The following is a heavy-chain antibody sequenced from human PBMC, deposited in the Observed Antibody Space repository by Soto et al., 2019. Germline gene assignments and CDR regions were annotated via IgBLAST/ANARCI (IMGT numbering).Heavy chain of an antibody. J-gene: IGHJ6*02. CDR3: ARGWSPYGDLYYYYYGMDV. D-gene: IGHD4-17*01. V-gene: IGHV4-30-4*01. Sequence: QVQLQESGPGLVKPSQTLSLTYTVSGGSISSGDYYWSWIRQPPGKGLEWIGYIYYSGSTYYNPSLKSRVTISVDTSKNQFSLKLSSVTAADTAVYYCARGWSPYGDLYYYYYGMDVWGQGTTVTVSS. CDR2: IYYSGST. CDR1: GGSISSGDYY.